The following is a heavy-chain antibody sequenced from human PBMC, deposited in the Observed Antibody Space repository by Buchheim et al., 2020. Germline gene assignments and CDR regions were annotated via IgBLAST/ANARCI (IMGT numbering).Heavy chain of an antibody. CDR1: GGSISGSSYY. J-gene: IGHJ5*02. D-gene: IGHD1-26*01. V-gene: IGHV4-39*01. Sequence: QLQLQQSGPGLVKPSETLSLTCTVSGGSISGSSYYWGWIRQPPGKGLEWIGSIYYGGGAYYNPSLESRVIISVDTSKNQFSLRLNSVSAADTAVYYCARVGRPARPTPSSWFDPWGQGTL. CDR2: IYYGGGA. CDR3: ARVGRPARPTPSSWFDP.